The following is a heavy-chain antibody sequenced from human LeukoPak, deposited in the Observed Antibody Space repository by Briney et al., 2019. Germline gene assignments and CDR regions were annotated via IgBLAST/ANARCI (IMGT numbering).Heavy chain of an antibody. CDR2: IRYDGSNK. Sequence: GGSLRLSCAASGFTFSSYGLHWVRQAPGKGLEWVAFIRYDGSNKYYADSVKGRFTISRDNSKNTLYLQMNSLRAEDTAVYYCAKERDTAMVTIDYWGQGTLVTVSS. CDR3: AKERDTAMVTIDY. V-gene: IGHV3-30*02. J-gene: IGHJ4*02. CDR1: GFTFSSYG. D-gene: IGHD5-18*01.